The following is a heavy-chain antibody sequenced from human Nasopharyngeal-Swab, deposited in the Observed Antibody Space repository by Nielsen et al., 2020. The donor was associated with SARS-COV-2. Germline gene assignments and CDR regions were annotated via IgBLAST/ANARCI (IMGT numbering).Heavy chain of an antibody. CDR2: IYGGGDT. CDR3: ASNWRYSSFVPRMAPAFDI. D-gene: IGHD6-13*01. J-gene: IGHJ3*02. V-gene: IGHV3-53*04. Sequence: GESLKIYCAASGFAVSRTYMPWVRQAPGKGLEWVSIIYGGGDTYYADSVKGRFTISRHNSENTLFLQMNSLRVEDTAMYYCASNWRYSSFVPRMAPAFDIWGQGTMVTVSS. CDR1: GFAVSRTY.